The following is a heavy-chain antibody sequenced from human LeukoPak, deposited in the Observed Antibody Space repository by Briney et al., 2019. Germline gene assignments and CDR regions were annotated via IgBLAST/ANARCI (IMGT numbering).Heavy chain of an antibody. CDR1: GFTFSSYG. CDR2: IRYDGSNK. V-gene: IGHV3-30*02. J-gene: IGHJ4*02. CDR3: AKDFENLYCRGGSCYTPPYYFDY. Sequence: PGGSLRLSCAASGFTFSSYGMHWVRQAPGKGLEWVAFIRYDGSNKYYADSVKGRFTISRDNSKNTLYLQMNSLRAEDTAVYYCAKDFENLYCRGGSCYTPPYYFDYWGQGTLVTVSS. D-gene: IGHD2-15*01.